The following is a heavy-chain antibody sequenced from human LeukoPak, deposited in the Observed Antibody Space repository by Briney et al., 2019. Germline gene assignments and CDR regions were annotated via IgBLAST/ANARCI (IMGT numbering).Heavy chain of an antibody. Sequence: SETLSLTCTVSGGSLSNHYWSWIRQPAGRGLEWIGRIYSSGSTDYNPSLKSRVTMSVDTFKNHFSLKLSSATAADTAVYYCARDGGYCSGGSCYYWFDPWGQGTLVTVSS. CDR3: ARDGGYCSGGSCYYWFDP. D-gene: IGHD2-15*01. CDR2: IYSSGST. J-gene: IGHJ5*02. CDR1: GGSLSNHY. V-gene: IGHV4-4*07.